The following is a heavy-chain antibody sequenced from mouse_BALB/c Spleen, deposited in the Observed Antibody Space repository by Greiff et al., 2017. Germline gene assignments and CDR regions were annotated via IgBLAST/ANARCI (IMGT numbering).Heavy chain of an antibody. CDR2: IWSGGST. V-gene: IGHV2-2*02. Sequence: VMLVESGPGLVQPSQSLSITCTVSGFSLTSYGVHWVRQSPGKGLEWLGVIWSGGSTDYNAAFISRLSISKDNSTSQVFFKMNSLQANDTAIYYCDRNAPLAMITRAWFAYWGQGTLVTVSA. D-gene: IGHD2-4*01. CDR1: GFSLTSYG. CDR3: DRNAPLAMITRAWFAY. J-gene: IGHJ3*01.